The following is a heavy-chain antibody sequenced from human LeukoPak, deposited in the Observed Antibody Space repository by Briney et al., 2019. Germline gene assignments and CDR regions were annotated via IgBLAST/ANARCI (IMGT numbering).Heavy chain of an antibody. V-gene: IGHV3-30*04. CDR1: GFTFSSYA. CDR2: ISYNGSNK. CDR3: ARGSGSYRPTHFDY. D-gene: IGHD1-26*01. Sequence: GGSLRLSCAASGFTFSSYAMHWVRQAPGKGLEWVAVISYNGSNKYYADSVKGRFTISRDNSKNTLYLQMNSLRAEDTAVYYCARGSGSYRPTHFDYWGQGTLVTVSS. J-gene: IGHJ4*02.